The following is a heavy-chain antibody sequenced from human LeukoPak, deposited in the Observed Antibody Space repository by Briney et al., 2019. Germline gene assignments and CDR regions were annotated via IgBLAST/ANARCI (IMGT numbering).Heavy chain of an antibody. Sequence: GGSLRLACAASGFTFSSYSMNWVRQAPGKGLAWGSSISSSSSYIYYADSVKGRFTISRDNAKNSLYLQMNSLKAEDTAVYYCARGGGEPLRNWFDPWGQGTLVTVSS. J-gene: IGHJ5*02. CDR3: ARGGGEPLRNWFDP. CDR1: GFTFSSYS. CDR2: ISSSSSYI. V-gene: IGHV3-21*01. D-gene: IGHD3-16*01.